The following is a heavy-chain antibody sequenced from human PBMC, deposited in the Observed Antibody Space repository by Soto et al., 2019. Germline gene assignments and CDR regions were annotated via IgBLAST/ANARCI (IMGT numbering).Heavy chain of an antibody. CDR2: INDSGST. V-gene: IGHV4-59*12. CDR3: ASCAGSGRHKGGYYSYYYMDA. CDR1: GGSIRSYY. J-gene: IGHJ6*03. Sequence: PSETLSLTCTVSGGSIRSYYWSWIRQSPGKGLEWIGYINDSGSTNYNPSLKSRVTISVDTSKNQFSLKLSSVTAADTAVYYCASCAGSGRHKGGYYSYYYMDAWGKGTTVTVSS. D-gene: IGHD3-10*01.